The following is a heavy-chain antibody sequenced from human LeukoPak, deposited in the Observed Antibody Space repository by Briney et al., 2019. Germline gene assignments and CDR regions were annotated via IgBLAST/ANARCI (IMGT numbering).Heavy chain of an antibody. J-gene: IGHJ5*02. CDR2: ISAYNGNT. D-gene: IGHD3-22*01. Sequence: ASVKVSCKASGYTFASYGISWVRQAPGQGREWMGWISAYNGNTNYAQKLQGRVTMTTDTSTSTAYMELRSLRSDDTAVYYCARERTSYYYDSSGYYRRGDWFDPWGQGTLVTVSS. V-gene: IGHV1-18*01. CDR3: ARERTSYYYDSSGYYRRGDWFDP. CDR1: GYTFASYG.